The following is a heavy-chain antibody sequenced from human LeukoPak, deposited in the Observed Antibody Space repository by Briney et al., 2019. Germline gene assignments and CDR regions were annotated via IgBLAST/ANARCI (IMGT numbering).Heavy chain of an antibody. D-gene: IGHD6-19*01. CDR1: GFIFSTYS. Sequence: PGGSLRLSCAASGFIFSTYSMNWVRQAPGKGLEWVSYISSSSDTIYYADSVKGRFTISRDNAKNSLYLQMNSLRAEDTAVYYCARRQYSSGPEDYWGQGTLVTVSS. CDR2: ISSSSDTI. J-gene: IGHJ4*02. CDR3: ARRQYSSGPEDY. V-gene: IGHV3-48*01.